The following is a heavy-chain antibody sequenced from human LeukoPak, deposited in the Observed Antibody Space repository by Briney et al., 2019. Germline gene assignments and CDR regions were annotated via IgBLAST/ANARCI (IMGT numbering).Heavy chain of an antibody. CDR1: GGSISSSSYW. Sequence: SETLSLTXTVSGGSISSSSYWWGWIRQPPGKGLEWIANIYYSGSTHYNPSLKSRVTISIEKSKNQFSLKLSSVTVADTAVYYCARNYYESSGYYPWNFDYWGQGTLVTVSS. CDR3: ARNYYESSGYYPWNFDY. D-gene: IGHD3-22*01. V-gene: IGHV4-39*01. CDR2: IYYSGST. J-gene: IGHJ4*02.